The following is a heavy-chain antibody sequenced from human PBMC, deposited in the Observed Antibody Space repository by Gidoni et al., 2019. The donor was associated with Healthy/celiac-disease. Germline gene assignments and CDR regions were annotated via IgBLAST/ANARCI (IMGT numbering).Heavy chain of an antibody. CDR3: AHRGRYGSGSYYAFDI. D-gene: IGHD3-10*01. CDR1: GFSLSTSGVG. V-gene: IGHV2-5*02. Sequence: QITLKESGPTLVKPTQTLTLTCTFAGFSLSTSGVGVGWIRQPPGKALEWLALIYWDDDKRYSPSLKSRLTITKDTSKNQVVLTMTNMDPVDTATYYCAHRGRYGSGSYYAFDIWGQGTMVTVSS. CDR2: IYWDDDK. J-gene: IGHJ3*02.